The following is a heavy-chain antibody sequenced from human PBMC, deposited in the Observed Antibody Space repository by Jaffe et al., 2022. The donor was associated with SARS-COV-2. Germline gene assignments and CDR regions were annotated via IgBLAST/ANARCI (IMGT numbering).Heavy chain of an antibody. Sequence: QVQLQESGPGLVKPSETLSLTCTVSGGSISSYYWSWIRQPPGKGLEWIGYIYYSGSTNYNPSLKSRVTISVDTSKNQFSLKLSSVTAADTAVYYCARLLNEAYCGGDCSPYFDLWGRGTLVTVSS. V-gene: IGHV4-59*01. CDR3: ARLLNEAYCGGDCSPYFDL. CDR1: GGSISSYY. J-gene: IGHJ2*01. CDR2: IYYSGST. D-gene: IGHD2-21*02.